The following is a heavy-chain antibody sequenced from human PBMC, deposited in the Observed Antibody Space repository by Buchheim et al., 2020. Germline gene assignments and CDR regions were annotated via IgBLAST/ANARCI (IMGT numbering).Heavy chain of an antibody. CDR3: ARSFRDYDFWSGYLYYYGMDV. Sequence: QVQLQESGPGLVKPSETLSLTCTVSGGSVSSGSYYWSWIRQPPGKGLEWIGYIYYSGSTNYNPSLKSRFTISVDTSTNQFSLKLSSVTAADTAVYYCARSFRDYDFWSGYLYYYGMDVWGQGTT. CDR1: GGSVSSGSYY. D-gene: IGHD3-3*01. V-gene: IGHV4-61*01. CDR2: IYYSGST. J-gene: IGHJ6*02.